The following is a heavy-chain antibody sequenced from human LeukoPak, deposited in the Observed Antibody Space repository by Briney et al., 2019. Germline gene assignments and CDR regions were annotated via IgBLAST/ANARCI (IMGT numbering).Heavy chain of an antibody. Sequence: SETLSLTCTVSGGSISSCYWSWIRQPPGKGLEWIGYMYHSGSTNYNPFLKSRVTISVDTSKNQFSLKLSSVTAADTAVYYCARGDYYGSAPYGMDVWGQGTTVTVSS. CDR3: ARGDYYGSAPYGMDV. CDR1: GGSISSCY. CDR2: MYHSGST. D-gene: IGHD3-10*01. J-gene: IGHJ6*02. V-gene: IGHV4-59*01.